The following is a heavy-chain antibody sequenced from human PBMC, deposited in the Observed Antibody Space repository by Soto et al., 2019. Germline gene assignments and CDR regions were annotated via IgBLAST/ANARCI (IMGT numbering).Heavy chain of an antibody. CDR1: GFTVSSNY. J-gene: IGHJ6*02. D-gene: IGHD7-27*01. V-gene: IGHV3-53*02. Sequence: EVQLVETGGGLIQPGGSLRLSCAASGFTVSSNYMSWVRQAPGKGLEWVSIIYSGGSTYYADSVKGRFTISRDNSKNTLYLQMNSLRAEDTAVYYCARARAETGAGIYYYYCGMDVWGQGTTVTVSS. CDR3: ARARAETGAGIYYYYCGMDV. CDR2: IYSGGST.